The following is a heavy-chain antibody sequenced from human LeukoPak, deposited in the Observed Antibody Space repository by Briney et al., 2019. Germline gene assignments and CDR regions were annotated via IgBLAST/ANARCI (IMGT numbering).Heavy chain of an antibody. CDR2: IIPIFGTA. CDR1: GYTFTNYI. V-gene: IGHV1-69*13. D-gene: IGHD3-10*01. CDR3: ARDEGYGSGSYYD. Sequence: SVKVSCKASGYTFTNYIMNWVRQAPGQGLEWMGGIIPIFGTANYAQKFQGRVTITADESTSTAYMELSSLRSEDTAVYYCARDEGYGSGSYYDWGQGTLVTVSS. J-gene: IGHJ4*02.